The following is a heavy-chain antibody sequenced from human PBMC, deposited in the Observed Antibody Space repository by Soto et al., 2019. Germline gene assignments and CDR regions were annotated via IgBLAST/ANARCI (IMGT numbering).Heavy chain of an antibody. D-gene: IGHD3-10*01. Sequence: GGSLRLSCAASGFTFSDYYMTWIRQAPGKGLEWVSYISSGGSPKYYADSVKGRFTISRDDAKNSLSLQMNSLRADDTAVYYCAAITMIRGVIGYWGQGTLVTVSS. CDR1: GFTFSDYY. CDR3: AAITMIRGVIGY. J-gene: IGHJ4*02. V-gene: IGHV3-11*01. CDR2: ISSGGSPK.